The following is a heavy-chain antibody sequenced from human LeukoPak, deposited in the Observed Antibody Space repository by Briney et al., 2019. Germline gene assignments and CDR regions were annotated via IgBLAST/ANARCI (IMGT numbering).Heavy chain of an antibody. CDR3: ARQCYCSSTSCYKGYYYYMDV. CDR1: GGSISSSSYY. D-gene: IGHD2-2*02. J-gene: IGHJ6*03. V-gene: IGHV4-39*01. Sequence: SATLSLTCTVSGGSISSSSYYWGWIRQPPGKGLAWIGSIYYSGSTYYNPSLKSRVTISVDTSKNQFSLKLSSVTAADTAVYYCARQCYCSSTSCYKGYYYYMDVWGKGTTVTVSS. CDR2: IYYSGST.